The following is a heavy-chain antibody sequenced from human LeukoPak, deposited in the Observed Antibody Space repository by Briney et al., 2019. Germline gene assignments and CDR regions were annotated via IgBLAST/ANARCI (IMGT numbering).Heavy chain of an antibody. Sequence: PGGSLRLSCTVSGFTVSSNSISWVRQAPGKGLEWVSSISGSGDSTYYADSVKGRFTISRDNSENTLSLQMNSLTAEDTAVYYCVKHWSTGYLDYWGQGTLVTVSS. CDR1: GFTVSSNS. D-gene: IGHD3-22*01. V-gene: IGHV3-23*01. CDR2: ISGSGDST. CDR3: VKHWSTGYLDY. J-gene: IGHJ4*02.